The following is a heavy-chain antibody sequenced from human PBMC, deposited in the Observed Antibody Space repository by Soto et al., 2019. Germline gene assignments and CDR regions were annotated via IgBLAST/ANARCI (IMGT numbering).Heavy chain of an antibody. D-gene: IGHD3-16*01. Sequence: QVQLVQSGAEVKKPGASVKVSCKASGYTFTDYYIHWVRQAPGQGLEWLGWFNPKTGGPNYAPKFQGRVTMTRDTPISTTYMELTSLTSDDTAVYYCAREHAGFGDHWGPETLVTVSS. CDR3: AREHAGFGDH. V-gene: IGHV1-2*02. CDR1: GYTFTDYY. J-gene: IGHJ4*02. CDR2: FNPKTGGP.